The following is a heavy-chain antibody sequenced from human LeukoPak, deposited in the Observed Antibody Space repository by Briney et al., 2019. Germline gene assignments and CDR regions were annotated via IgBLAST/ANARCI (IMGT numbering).Heavy chain of an antibody. J-gene: IGHJ4*02. V-gene: IGHV4-34*01. CDR2: INHSGST. CDR1: GGFFSGYY. D-gene: IGHD6-6*01. Sequence: SETLSLTCAADGGFFSGYYWSWFRQPPGNGLEWIGEINHSGSTNYNPSLKIRVTISVDTSKNKFSLKLRSVTAADTAVYYCARRSTAARTYFDYWGQGTLVTVSS. CDR3: ARRSTAARTYFDY.